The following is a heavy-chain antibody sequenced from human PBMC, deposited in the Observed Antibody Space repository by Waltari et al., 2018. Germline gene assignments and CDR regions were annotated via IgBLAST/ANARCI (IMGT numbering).Heavy chain of an antibody. CDR2: IYHSGGT. CDR3: ARGGDSSSSGYFDL. D-gene: IGHD6-6*01. J-gene: IGHJ2*01. Sequence: QVQLQESGPGLVKPSGTLSLTCAVSGGSISSSNWWSWVRQPPGKGLEWIGEIYHSGGTNTNPSIKSRVTISVDKSKNQSSLKLSSVTAADTAVYYCARGGDSSSSGYFDLWGRGTLVTVSS. CDR1: GGSISSSNW. V-gene: IGHV4-4*02.